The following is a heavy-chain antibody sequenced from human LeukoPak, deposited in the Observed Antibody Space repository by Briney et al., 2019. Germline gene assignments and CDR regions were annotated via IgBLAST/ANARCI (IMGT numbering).Heavy chain of an antibody. V-gene: IGHV1-69*05. CDR3: AREGGKITFGGVTSFDY. CDR2: IIPIFGTA. J-gene: IGHJ4*02. Sequence: SVKVSCKASGGTFSSYAISWVRQAPGQGLEWMGRIIPIFGTANYAQKFQGRVTMTRDTSTSTVYMELSSLRSEDTAVYYCAREGGKITFGGVTSFDYWGQGTLVTVSS. D-gene: IGHD3-16*01. CDR1: GGTFSSYA.